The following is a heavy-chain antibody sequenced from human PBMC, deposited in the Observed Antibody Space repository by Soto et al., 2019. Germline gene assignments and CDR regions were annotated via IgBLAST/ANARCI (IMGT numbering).Heavy chain of an antibody. CDR1: AYTFTSYG. Sequence: QVQLVQSGPEVRKPGASVKVSCKASAYTFTSYGISWVRQAPGQGLEWMGWISGYNGQTNYAQKFRDRVTITTDTSTSTAYKEVRSLRSDDTAMYYWARDGRKTLWVEGLNAMDVWGQGTTVSVSS. CDR2: ISGYNGQT. CDR3: ARDGRKTLWVEGLNAMDV. J-gene: IGHJ6*02. V-gene: IGHV1-18*01. D-gene: IGHD3-10*01.